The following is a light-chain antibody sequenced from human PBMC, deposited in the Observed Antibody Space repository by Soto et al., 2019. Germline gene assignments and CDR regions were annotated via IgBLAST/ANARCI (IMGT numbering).Light chain of an antibody. J-gene: IGLJ2*01. CDR1: SSNVGSNA. V-gene: IGLV1-36*01. CDR3: SAWDDSPNSLG. CDR2: YDV. Sequence: QSVLSQPPSVSEAPRQRVTISCSGGSSNVGSNAVNWYQHLPGKAPKFVIYYDVLLPSGVPARFSGSKPGTSGSPAISGLQSEDGVFFCCSAWDDSPNSLGFGGGTKLTV.